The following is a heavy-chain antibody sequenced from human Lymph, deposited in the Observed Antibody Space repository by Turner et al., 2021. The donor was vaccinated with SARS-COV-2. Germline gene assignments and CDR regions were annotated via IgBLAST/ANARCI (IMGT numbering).Heavy chain of an antibody. Sequence: QLHLQESGPGLVKPSETLSLTCTVSGGSISSSSYYWGWIRQPPGKGLEWTGSIYYSGSTYYNPSLKSRVTISVDTSKNQFSLKLSSVTAADTAVYYCARASSSWYGAFDYWGQGTLVTVSS. CDR3: ARASSSWYGAFDY. J-gene: IGHJ4*02. D-gene: IGHD6-13*01. CDR2: IYYSGST. V-gene: IGHV4-39*01. CDR1: GGSISSSSYY.